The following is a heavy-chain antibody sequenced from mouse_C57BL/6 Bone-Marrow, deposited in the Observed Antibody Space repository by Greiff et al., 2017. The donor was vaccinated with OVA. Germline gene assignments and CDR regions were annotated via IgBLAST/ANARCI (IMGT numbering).Heavy chain of an antibody. Sequence: QVQLKESGAELVRPGASVTPSCKASGYTFTDYEMHWVKQTPVHGLEWIGAIDPETGGTAYNQKFKGKAILTADKSSSTAYMELRSLTSEDSAVYYCTRGWDPSFDYWGQGTTLTVSS. CDR1: GYTFTDYE. D-gene: IGHD4-1*01. J-gene: IGHJ2*01. V-gene: IGHV1-15*01. CDR3: TRGWDPSFDY. CDR2: IDPETGGT.